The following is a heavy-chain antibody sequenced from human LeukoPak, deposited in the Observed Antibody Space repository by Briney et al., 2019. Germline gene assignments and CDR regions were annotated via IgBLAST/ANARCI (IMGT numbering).Heavy chain of an antibody. CDR3: ARRRDDNGNYFDF. CDR2: VHYSGIT. Sequence: SETLSLTCTVSGGSISSHYWSWIRQPPGKGLEWIGSVHYSGITDYNPSLESRVTISVDTSKNHFSLKLSSVTAADTAVYYCARRRDDNGNYFDFWGQGTLVTVSS. V-gene: IGHV4-59*08. CDR1: GGSISSHY. D-gene: IGHD2-8*01. J-gene: IGHJ4*02.